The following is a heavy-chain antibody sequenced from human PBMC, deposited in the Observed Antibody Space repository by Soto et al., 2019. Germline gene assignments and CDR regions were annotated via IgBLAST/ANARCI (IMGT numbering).Heavy chain of an antibody. V-gene: IGHV3-23*01. CDR1: GLTFSNYA. CDR2: MSGSSSTT. CDR3: AKNQERELPRVIDF. J-gene: IGHJ4*02. Sequence: GSLRLSCATSGLTFSNYAMSWVRQAPGGGLEWVSSMSGSSSTTYYADSVRGRFTISRDRSKNTLYLQMSSLRAEDTALYYCAKNQERELPRVIDFWGQGTLVTVS. D-gene: IGHD1-7*01.